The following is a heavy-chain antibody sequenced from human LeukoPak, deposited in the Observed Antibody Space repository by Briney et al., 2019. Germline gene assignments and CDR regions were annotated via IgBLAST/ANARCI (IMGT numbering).Heavy chain of an antibody. J-gene: IGHJ4*02. Sequence: GGSLRLSRAASGLNFRNYGMHWVRQAPGKGLEWVSAISGSGGSTYYADSVKGRFTISRDNSKNTLYLQMNSLRAEDTAVYYCAKSVGAAAYYFDYWGQGTLVTVSS. CDR2: ISGSGGST. CDR3: AKSVGAAAYYFDY. CDR1: GLNFRNYG. D-gene: IGHD2-15*01. V-gene: IGHV3-23*01.